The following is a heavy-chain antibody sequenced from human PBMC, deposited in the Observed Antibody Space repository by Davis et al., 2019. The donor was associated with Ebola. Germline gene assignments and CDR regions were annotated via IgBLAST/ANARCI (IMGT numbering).Heavy chain of an antibody. Sequence: GESLKISCAASGFTFSSYSMNWVRQAPGKGLEWVSSISSSSSYIYYADSVKGRFTISRDNAKNSLYLQMNSLRAEDTAVYYCARVGVVVVAATWRYYYYGMDVWGQGTTVTVSS. D-gene: IGHD2-15*01. CDR2: ISSSSSYI. CDR3: ARVGVVVVAATWRYYYYGMDV. J-gene: IGHJ6*02. V-gene: IGHV3-21*01. CDR1: GFTFSSYS.